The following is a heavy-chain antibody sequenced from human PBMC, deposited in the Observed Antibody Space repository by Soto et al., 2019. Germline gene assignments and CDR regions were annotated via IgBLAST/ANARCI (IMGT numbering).Heavy chain of an antibody. CDR1: GFTVSSNY. Sequence: GGSLRLSCAASGFTVSSNYMSWVRQAPGKGLEWVSVIYSGGSTYYADSVKGRFTIFRDNSKNTLYLQMNSLRAEDTAVYYCARDRVESGYPEYFQHWGQGTLVTVSS. V-gene: IGHV3-53*01. CDR2: IYSGGST. CDR3: ARDRVESGYPEYFQH. D-gene: IGHD3-22*01. J-gene: IGHJ1*01.